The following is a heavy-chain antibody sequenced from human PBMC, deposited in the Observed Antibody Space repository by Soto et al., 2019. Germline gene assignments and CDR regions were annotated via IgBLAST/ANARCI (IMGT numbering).Heavy chain of an antibody. J-gene: IGHJ1*01. D-gene: IGHD3-22*01. CDR2: ISYDGSNK. Sequence: GGSLRLSCAASGFTFSSYAMHWVRQAPGKGLEWVAVISYDGSNKYYADSVKGRFTISRDNSKNTLYLQMNSLRAEDTDVYYCVKGLISGYYYLAEYFQHCGQGTLGTVSS. V-gene: IGHV3-30-3*01. CDR3: VKGLISGYYYLAEYFQH. CDR1: GFTFSSYA.